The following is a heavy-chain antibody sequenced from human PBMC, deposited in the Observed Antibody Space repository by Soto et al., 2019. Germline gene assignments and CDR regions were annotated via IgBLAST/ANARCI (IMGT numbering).Heavy chain of an antibody. CDR1: GVSINSYY. CDR2: IYYSGTT. CDR3: ARAGGRYAITAYDV. J-gene: IGHJ3*01. V-gene: IGHV4-59*01. D-gene: IGHD1-26*01. Sequence: QVQLQESGPGLVKPSETLSLICAGSGVSINSYYWSWIRQPPGKAREWIGYIYYSGTTNYNPSLKSRVTISVDTSKNQFSLRLGSVTAADTAVYYCARAGGRYAITAYDVWGPGTLVTVSS.